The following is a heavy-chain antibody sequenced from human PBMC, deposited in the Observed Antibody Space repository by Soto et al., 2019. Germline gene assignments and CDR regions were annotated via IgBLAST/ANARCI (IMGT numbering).Heavy chain of an antibody. CDR2: IKQDGSEK. V-gene: IGHV3-7*03. Sequence: EVQLVESGGGLVQPGGSLRLSCAASGFTFSSYWMSWVRQAPGKGLEWVANIKQDGSEKYYVDSVKGRFTISRDNAKNSLYLQLNSLRDEDTAVYYCARLYYDFWRGTGYEAFDIWGQGTMVTVSS. CDR3: ARLYYDFWRGTGYEAFDI. CDR1: GFTFSSYW. D-gene: IGHD3-3*01. J-gene: IGHJ3*02.